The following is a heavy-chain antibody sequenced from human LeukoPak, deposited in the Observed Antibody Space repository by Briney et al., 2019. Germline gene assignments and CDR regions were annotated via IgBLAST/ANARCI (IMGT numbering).Heavy chain of an antibody. CDR1: GYTFTGYY. V-gene: IGHV1-2*02. CDR2: INPNSGGT. Sequence: ASVKVSCKASGYTFTGYYMHWVRQAPGQGLGWMGWINPNSGGTNYAQKFQGRVTMTRDTSISTAYMELSRLRSDDTAVYYCARDQSGSGWYNFYYYYGMDVWGQGTTVTVSS. J-gene: IGHJ6*02. D-gene: IGHD6-19*01. CDR3: ARDQSGSGWYNFYYYYGMDV.